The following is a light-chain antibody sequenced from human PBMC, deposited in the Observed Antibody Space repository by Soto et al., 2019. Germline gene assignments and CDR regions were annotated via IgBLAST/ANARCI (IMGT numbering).Light chain of an antibody. Sequence: EIVLTQSPGTLSLSPGERATLSCRASQSVSSSYLAWDQQQPGQAPRLLIYGASSRATVIPDRFSGSGSGTGYTLTISRLEPEEFEGYYCQQYVSSPSITFGQGTRLEIK. CDR2: GAS. V-gene: IGKV3-20*01. CDR1: QSVSSSY. CDR3: QQYVSSPSIT. J-gene: IGKJ5*01.